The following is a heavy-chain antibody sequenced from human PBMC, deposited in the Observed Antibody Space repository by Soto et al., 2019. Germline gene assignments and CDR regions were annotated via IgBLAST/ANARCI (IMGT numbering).Heavy chain of an antibody. CDR1: GFTLSMYS. D-gene: IGHD2-21*02. V-gene: IGHV3-7*03. J-gene: IGHJ6*02. CDR2: IPQDGSDG. CDR3: ARDHLILPAHDFFYGSDV. Sequence: GGSLRRSCEVSGFTLSMYSMTWVRQAPGKGLEGVAKIPQDGSDGHYLDSVKGRFTISRDNAKNSVYLQMNSLRADDTAVYYCARDHLILPAHDFFYGSDVLGQGAKVTVSS.